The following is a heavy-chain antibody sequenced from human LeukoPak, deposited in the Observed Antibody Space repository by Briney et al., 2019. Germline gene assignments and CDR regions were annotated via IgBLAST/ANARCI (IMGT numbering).Heavy chain of an antibody. D-gene: IGHD1-26*01. CDR1: GFTFSSYS. CDR2: ISSSSSYI. Sequence: GGSLRLSCAASGFTFSSYSMNWVRQAPGKGLEWVSSISSSSSYIYYADSVKGRFTISRDNAKNSLYLQMNSLRAEVTAVYYCARDKISGSYQFDYWGQGTLVTVSS. V-gene: IGHV3-21*01. J-gene: IGHJ4*02. CDR3: ARDKISGSYQFDY.